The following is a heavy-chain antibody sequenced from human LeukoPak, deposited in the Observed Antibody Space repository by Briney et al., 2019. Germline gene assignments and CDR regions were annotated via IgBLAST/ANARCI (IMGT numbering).Heavy chain of an antibody. J-gene: IGHJ6*02. CDR1: GLTFSDYW. V-gene: IGHV3-9*01. D-gene: IGHD3-22*01. CDR3: AKDSYYDSSGYYDYYYYSMDV. CDR2: ISWNSGSI. Sequence: GGSLRLSCAVSGLTFSDYWMHWVRQAPGKGLEWVSGISWNSGSIGYADSVKGRFTISRDNAKNSLYLQMNSLRAEDTALYYCAKDSYYDSSGYYDYYYYSMDVWGQGTTVTVSS.